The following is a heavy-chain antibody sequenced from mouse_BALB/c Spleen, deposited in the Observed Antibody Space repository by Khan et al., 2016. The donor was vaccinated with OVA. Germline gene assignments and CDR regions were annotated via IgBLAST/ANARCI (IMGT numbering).Heavy chain of an antibody. CDR2: INYSGNT. CDR3: TRKDYYDYDPFPY. D-gene: IGHD2-4*01. J-gene: IGHJ3*01. Sequence: QLEESGPGLVKPSQSLSLTCTVTGYSITSEYAWNWIRQFPGNELEWMGYINYSGNTRYNPSLKSRISIPRDTSKNQFFLQLTSVTTEDTATYYCTRKDYYDYDPFPYWGQGTLVTVS. V-gene: IGHV3-2*02. CDR1: GYSITSEYA.